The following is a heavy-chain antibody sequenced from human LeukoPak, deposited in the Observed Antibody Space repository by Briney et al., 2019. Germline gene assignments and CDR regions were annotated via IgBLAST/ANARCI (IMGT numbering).Heavy chain of an antibody. D-gene: IGHD3-22*01. J-gene: IGHJ4*02. Sequence: GGSLRLSCAASGFTFSSYAMSWVRQAPGKGLEWVSAISGSGDSTYYSDSVKGRFTISGDSSKNTLYVQMNSLRAEDTALCYCAKPLLSDYYDSSGYWGYWGQGTLVTVPS. CDR1: GFTFSSYA. CDR2: ISGSGDST. V-gene: IGHV3-23*01. CDR3: AKPLLSDYYDSSGYWGY.